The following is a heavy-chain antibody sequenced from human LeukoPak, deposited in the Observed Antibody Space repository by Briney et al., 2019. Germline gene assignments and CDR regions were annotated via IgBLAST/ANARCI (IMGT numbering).Heavy chain of an antibody. V-gene: IGHV4-4*07. CDR3: ARDPYGSGSNSPVYYYYYMDV. Sequence: PSETLSLTCTVPGGSISSYYWSWIRQPAGKGLEWIGRIYTSGSTNYNPSLKSRVTMSVDTSKNQFSLKLSSVTAADTAVYYCARDPYGSGSNSPVYYYYYMDVWGKGTTVTISS. CDR1: GGSISSYY. J-gene: IGHJ6*03. CDR2: IYTSGST. D-gene: IGHD3-10*01.